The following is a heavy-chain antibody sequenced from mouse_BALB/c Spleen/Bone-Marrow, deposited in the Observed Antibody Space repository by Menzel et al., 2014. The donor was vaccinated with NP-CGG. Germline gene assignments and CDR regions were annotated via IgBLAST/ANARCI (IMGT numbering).Heavy chain of an antibody. D-gene: IGHD1-1*01. V-gene: IGHV5-2*01. CDR2: INSDGGGT. Sequence: EVMLVESGGGLVQPGESLKFSCESNENEFPSHDMSWVRKTPETRLELVAAINSDGGGTYYLDTMKRRFIISRDNSKKTLNQQMNSLMPADTSCYYCSRHGDYYCSRLFAYWGQGTLVTVSA. CDR1: ENEFPSHD. J-gene: IGHJ3*01. CDR3: SRHGDYYCSRLFAY.